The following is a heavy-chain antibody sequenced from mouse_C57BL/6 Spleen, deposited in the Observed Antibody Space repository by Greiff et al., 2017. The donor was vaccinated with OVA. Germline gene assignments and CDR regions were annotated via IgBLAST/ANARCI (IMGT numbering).Heavy chain of an antibody. CDR1: GYTFTSYW. D-gene: IGHD2-1*01. Sequence: QVQLQQPGAELVKPGASVKMSCKASGYTFTSYWITWVKQRPGQGLEWIGDIYPGSGSTNYNEKFKSKATLTVDTSSSTAYMQLSSLTSEDSAVYYCARGIYYVSAWFAYWGQGTLVTVSA. CDR3: ARGIYYVSAWFAY. CDR2: IYPGSGST. V-gene: IGHV1-55*01. J-gene: IGHJ3*01.